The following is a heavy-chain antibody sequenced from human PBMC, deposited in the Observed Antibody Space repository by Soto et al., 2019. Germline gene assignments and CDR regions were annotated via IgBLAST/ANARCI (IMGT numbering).Heavy chain of an antibody. CDR1: GYTFTSYA. Sequence: QVQLVQSGAEVKKPGASVKVSCKSSGYTFTSYAMHWVRQAPGQRLEWMGWINAGNGNTKYSQKFQGRVTITRDTSASTAYMELISLRSEDTAVYYCARDLTPYSSSWYFDYWGQGTLVTVSS. CDR2: INAGNGNT. CDR3: ARDLTPYSSSWYFDY. D-gene: IGHD6-13*01. J-gene: IGHJ4*02. V-gene: IGHV1-3*01.